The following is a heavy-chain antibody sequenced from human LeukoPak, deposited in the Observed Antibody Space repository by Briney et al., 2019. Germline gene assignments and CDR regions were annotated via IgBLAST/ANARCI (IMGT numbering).Heavy chain of an antibody. Sequence: SETLSLTCAVYGGSFSGYYWSWIRQPPGKGLEWIGEINHSGSTNYNPSLKSRVTISVDTSKNQFSLKLSSVTAADTAVYYCARVDGYSYGYSFDYWGQGTLVTVSS. CDR1: GGSFSGYY. J-gene: IGHJ4*02. CDR3: ARVDGYSYGYSFDY. D-gene: IGHD5-18*01. V-gene: IGHV4-34*01. CDR2: INHSGST.